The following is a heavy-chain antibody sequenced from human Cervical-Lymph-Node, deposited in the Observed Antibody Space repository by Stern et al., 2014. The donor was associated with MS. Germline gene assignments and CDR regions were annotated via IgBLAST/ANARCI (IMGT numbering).Heavy chain of an antibody. CDR1: GFPFSGHG. J-gene: IGHJ3*01. CDR3: ARDGPNYDHNGRGDAFDV. CDR2: ISYDGSNK. V-gene: IGHV3-33*05. Sequence: VQSGGSLRLSCAASGFPFSGHGLHWVRQAPGKGLEWVALISYDGSNKWYAESVKGRFTISRDSSRNTMFLQMNTLRLEDAAVYYCARDGPNYDHNGRGDAFDVWGQGAMVTVSP. D-gene: IGHD3-22*01.